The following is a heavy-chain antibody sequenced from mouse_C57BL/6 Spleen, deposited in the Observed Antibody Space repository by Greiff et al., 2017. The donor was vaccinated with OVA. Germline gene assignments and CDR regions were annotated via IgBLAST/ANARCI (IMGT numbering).Heavy chain of an antibody. Sequence: VKLMESGAELVKPGASVKMSCKASGYTFTSYWITWVKQRPGQGLEWIGDIYPGSGSTNYNEKFKSKATLTVDTSSSTAYMQLSSLTSEDSAVYYCARGDDGDYWGQGTTLTVSS. V-gene: IGHV1-55*01. J-gene: IGHJ2*01. CDR3: ARGDDGDY. CDR1: GYTFTSYW. CDR2: IYPGSGST.